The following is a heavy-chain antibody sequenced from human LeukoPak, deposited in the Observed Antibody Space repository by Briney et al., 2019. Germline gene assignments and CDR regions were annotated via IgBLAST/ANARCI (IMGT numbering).Heavy chain of an antibody. J-gene: IGHJ4*02. D-gene: IGHD2-15*01. V-gene: IGHV3-30*03. CDR2: ISYDGSNK. Sequence: GGSLRLSCAASGFTFSSYAMHWVRQAPGKGLEWVAVISYDGSNKYLADSVKGRFTISRDNSKNTLYLQMNSLRAEDTAVYYCAAAGYCSGGSCYPHYWGQGTLVTVSS. CDR3: AAAGYCSGGSCYPHY. CDR1: GFTFSSYA.